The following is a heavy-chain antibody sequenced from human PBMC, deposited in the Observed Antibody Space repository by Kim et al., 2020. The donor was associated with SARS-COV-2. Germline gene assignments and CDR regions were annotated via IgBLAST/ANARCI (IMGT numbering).Heavy chain of an antibody. CDR3: ARALGSSSWPGIDWYFDL. CDR1: GYTFTSYG. V-gene: IGHV1-18*01. Sequence: ASVKVSCKASGYTFTSYGISWVRQAPGQGLEWMGWISAYNGNTNYAQKLQGRVTMTTDTSTSTAYMELRSLRSDDTAVYYCARALGSSSWPGIDWYFDLWGRGTLVTVSS. CDR2: ISAYNGNT. J-gene: IGHJ2*01. D-gene: IGHD6-13*01.